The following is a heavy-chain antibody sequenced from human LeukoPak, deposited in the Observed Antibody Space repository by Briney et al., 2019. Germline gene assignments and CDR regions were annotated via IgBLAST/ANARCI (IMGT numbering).Heavy chain of an antibody. CDR1: GLTFSSHW. D-gene: IGHD2-21*02. CDR3: ARGALTAVTAFDY. CDR2: ITNDGSST. Sequence: PGGSLRLSCAASGLTFSSHWMHWVRQAPGKGLVWVSRITNDGSSTTYADSVKGRFTISRDNAKNMLYLQVNSLRAEDTAVYYCARGALTAVTAFDYWGQGTLVTVSS. J-gene: IGHJ4*02. V-gene: IGHV3-74*01.